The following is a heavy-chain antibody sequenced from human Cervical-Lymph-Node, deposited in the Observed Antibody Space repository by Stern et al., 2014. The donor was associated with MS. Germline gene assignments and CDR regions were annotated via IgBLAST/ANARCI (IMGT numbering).Heavy chain of an antibody. D-gene: IGHD6-13*01. CDR1: GYTFINYV. Sequence: VQLLESGAEVKKPGASVKVSCKASGYTFINYVMHWVRQAPGQRLEWMGWINAGNGNTRYSQRFLGRVTFTRDTSATTAYMELSSLRSEDTAIYYCARVSSSWLWYFDYWGQGTLVSVSS. J-gene: IGHJ4*02. V-gene: IGHV1-3*01. CDR3: ARVSSSWLWYFDY. CDR2: INAGNGNT.